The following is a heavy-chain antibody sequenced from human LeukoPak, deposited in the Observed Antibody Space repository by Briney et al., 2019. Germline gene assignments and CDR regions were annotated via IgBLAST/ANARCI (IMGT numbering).Heavy chain of an antibody. CDR3: ASASSHRIAAGGDY. Sequence: GGSLRLSCAASGFTFSNYWMHWVRQAPGKGLVWVSRINSDGSSRNYADSVKGRFTISRDNAKNTLYLQMNSLRAEDTAVYCASASSHRIAAGGDYWGQGTLVTASS. D-gene: IGHD6-13*01. J-gene: IGHJ4*02. CDR2: INSDGSSR. CDR1: GFTFSNYW. V-gene: IGHV3-74*01.